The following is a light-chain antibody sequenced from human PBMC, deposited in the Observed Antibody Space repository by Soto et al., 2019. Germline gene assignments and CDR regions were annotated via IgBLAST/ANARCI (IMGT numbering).Light chain of an antibody. J-gene: IGKJ1*01. CDR1: QSVGTF. CDR3: QQCNNWPQWT. V-gene: IGKV3-11*01. CDR2: DAS. Sequence: EIVLTQSLATLSLSPGERATLSCRASQSVGTFFAWYQQKPGQAPRLLIYDASNRATGVPARFSGSGSGTDFTLTISGLEPEDFAVYYCQQCNNWPQWTFGQGTKVEIK.